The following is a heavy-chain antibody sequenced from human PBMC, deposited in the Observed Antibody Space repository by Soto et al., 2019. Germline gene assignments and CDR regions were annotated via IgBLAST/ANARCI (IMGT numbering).Heavy chain of an antibody. V-gene: IGHV1-2*02. CDR1: GYSFTDYY. J-gene: IGHJ5*02. Sequence: QVQLVQSGAEVKKPGASVKVSCKASGYSFTDYYIHWVRQAPGQGLQWMGWINPNSGGTNYAQKFQGRVTMTRDTSIFTAYMELSRLRSDDTAVYYCARSPPGDSKTNWFDPWGLGTLVTVSS. CDR2: INPNSGGT. D-gene: IGHD4-4*01. CDR3: ARSPPGDSKTNWFDP.